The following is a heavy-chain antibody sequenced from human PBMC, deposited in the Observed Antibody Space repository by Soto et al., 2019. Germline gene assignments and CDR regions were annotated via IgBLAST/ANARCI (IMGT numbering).Heavy chain of an antibody. D-gene: IGHD3-10*01. CDR1: GFTFSNYV. V-gene: IGHV3-23*01. CDR3: AKEGNRVPGPDY. Sequence: EVQLLESGGGLVQPGGSLRLSCAASGFTFSNYVLSWVRQAPGKGLEWVSAISGTGGSTYYADSVKGRFTISRDNSKNTLYVQMNSLRVEDTAVYHCAKEGNRVPGPDYWGHGTLVTVSS. CDR2: ISGTGGST. J-gene: IGHJ4*01.